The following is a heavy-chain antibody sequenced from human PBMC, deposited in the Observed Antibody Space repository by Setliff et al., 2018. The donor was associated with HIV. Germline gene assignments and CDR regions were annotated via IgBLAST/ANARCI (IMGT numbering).Heavy chain of an antibody. Sequence: SETLSLTCTVSGGSINSTSYYWGWIRQPAGKGLEWIGRIYTSGNTNYNPSLKSLKSRVTMSVDTSKNQFSLNLTSVTAADTALYFCARLYSGTWFYLDYWGQGILVTVS. CDR2: IYTSGNT. CDR3: ARLYSGTWFYLDY. V-gene: IGHV4-61*02. D-gene: IGHD6-13*01. J-gene: IGHJ4*02. CDR1: GGSINSTSYY.